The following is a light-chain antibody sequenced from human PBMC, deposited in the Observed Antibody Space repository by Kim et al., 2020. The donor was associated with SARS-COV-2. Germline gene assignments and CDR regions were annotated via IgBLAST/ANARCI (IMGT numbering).Light chain of an antibody. J-gene: IGLJ3*02. Sequence: ALGQTVAITCQGDSLICYYASWYQQKPGQAPVVVIYGKNNRPPGIPDRFSGSRSGNTASLTITGTQAEDEADYYCDSRDSSGNHWLFGGGTQLTVL. CDR1: SLICYY. CDR3: DSRDSSGNHWL. V-gene: IGLV3-19*01. CDR2: GKN.